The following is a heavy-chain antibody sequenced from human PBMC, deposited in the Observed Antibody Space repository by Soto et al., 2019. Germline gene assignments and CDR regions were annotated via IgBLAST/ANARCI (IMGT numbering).Heavy chain of an antibody. CDR1: GFTFHSYG. D-gene: IGHD2-2*03. CDR2: ISYVGGNT. CDR3: AKVSGYFRLLSGAGFFDY. Sequence: QVHLVESGGGVVQPGRSLRLSCAASGFTFHSYGMHWVRHAPGKGLEWGAHISYVGGNTYYSDSVKGRFTISRDNSNNALFLQMNSLRTEDAAVYQYAKVSGYFRLLSGAGFFDYWGQGSLVTVSS. V-gene: IGHV3-30*18. J-gene: IGHJ4*02.